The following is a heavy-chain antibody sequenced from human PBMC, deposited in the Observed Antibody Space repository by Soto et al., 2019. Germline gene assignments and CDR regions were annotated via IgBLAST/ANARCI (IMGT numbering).Heavy chain of an antibody. D-gene: IGHD2-21*01. CDR3: AKDRVNHNSVWDPFAI. J-gene: IGHJ3*02. CDR1: GFIFSNYA. V-gene: IGHV3-23*01. Sequence: EVQMLESGGGLAQPGGSLRLSCAASGFIFSNYAMSWVRQAPGKGLEWVAGMGGANGDTYYADSVRGRFAISRDNSKSTLFLQMNSPRTEDTAVYYCAKDRVNHNSVWDPFAIWGQGTMVTVSS. CDR2: MGGANGDT.